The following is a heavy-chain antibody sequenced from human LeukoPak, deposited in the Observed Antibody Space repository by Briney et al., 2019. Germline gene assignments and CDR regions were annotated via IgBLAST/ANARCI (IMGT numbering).Heavy chain of an antibody. Sequence: PSETLSLTCTVSGGSISSGDYYWSWIRQPPGKGLEWIGYIYYSGSTYYNPSLKSRVTISVDTSKNQFSLKLSSATAADTAVYYCASGLGGMGDHPGSDYWGQGTLVTVSS. V-gene: IGHV4-61*08. J-gene: IGHJ4*02. D-gene: IGHD3-16*01. CDR3: ASGLGGMGDHPGSDY. CDR1: GGSISSGDYY. CDR2: IYYSGST.